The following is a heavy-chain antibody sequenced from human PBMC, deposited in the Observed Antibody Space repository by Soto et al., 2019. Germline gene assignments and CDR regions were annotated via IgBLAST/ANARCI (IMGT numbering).Heavy chain of an antibody. V-gene: IGHV3-23*01. Sequence: EVQLLESGGGLVQPGGSLRLSCAASGFSSSNYAMTWVRQTPGKGLEYVSSITASGADTFYADSVKGRFTISRDNSQSSLFLQLNSLRADDTAIYFCAKDPNGDYVGAFESWGQGSLVTVSS. D-gene: IGHD4-17*01. CDR3: AKDPNGDYVGAFES. CDR2: ITASGADT. J-gene: IGHJ4*02. CDR1: GFSSSNYA.